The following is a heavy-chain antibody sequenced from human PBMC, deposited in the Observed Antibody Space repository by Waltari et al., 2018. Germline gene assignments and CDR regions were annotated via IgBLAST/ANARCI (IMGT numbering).Heavy chain of an antibody. J-gene: IGHJ4*02. CDR3: ARDTPGDGIDY. V-gene: IGHV3-74*03. D-gene: IGHD7-27*01. Sequence: EVKLVESGGGSVQPGGSLRLSCTASGFIFSNYWMHWVRQVPGKGLLWVEHAGTDERGPTYADSVKGLFTISRDNAKNTVYLQMNSLRVEDTAVYYCARDTPGDGIDYWGQGTLVTVSS. CDR2: AGTDERGP. CDR1: GFIFSNYW.